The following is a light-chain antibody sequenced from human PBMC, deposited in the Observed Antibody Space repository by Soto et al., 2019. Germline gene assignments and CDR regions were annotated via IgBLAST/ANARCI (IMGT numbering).Light chain of an antibody. Sequence: EVEMTQSPGTLSVFPGERVTLSCRASESVGSKLAWYQQKPGQAPRLLIYGASTRATGVPARFSGSGSGTEFTLTISSLQSEDFALYYCQQYNNWLSFGGGTKVEIE. CDR2: GAS. CDR3: QQYNNWLS. V-gene: IGKV3-15*01. J-gene: IGKJ4*01. CDR1: ESVGSK.